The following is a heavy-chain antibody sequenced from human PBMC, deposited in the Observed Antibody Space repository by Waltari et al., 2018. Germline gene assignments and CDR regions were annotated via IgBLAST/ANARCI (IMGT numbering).Heavy chain of an antibody. Sequence: ESGPGLVKPSETLSLTCTVSGGSISSYYWSWIRQPPGKGLEWIGYIYYSGSTNYNPSLKSRVTITADTSTDTAYMELSSLRSEDTAVYYCATDGSGYPDYWGQGTLVTVSS. CDR1: GGSISSYY. CDR2: IYYSGST. CDR3: ATDGSGYPDY. D-gene: IGHD3-3*01. V-gene: IGHV4-59*01. J-gene: IGHJ4*02.